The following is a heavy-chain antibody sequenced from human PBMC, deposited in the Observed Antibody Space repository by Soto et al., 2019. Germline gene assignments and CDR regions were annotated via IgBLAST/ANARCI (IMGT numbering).Heavy chain of an antibody. CDR3: ARQNYYSGMEV. J-gene: IGHJ6*02. CDR2: VSAYNGKT. Sequence: QVQLVQSGAEVKKPGASVKVSCKASGYTFSSYFITWVRQDPGQGLEWMGWVSAYNGKTKYAQRLQGRVTMTTDTSKSTGYMELRSLRSDDTAVYYWARQNYYSGMEVWGQGTKVTVSS. CDR1: GYTFSSYF. V-gene: IGHV1-18*01.